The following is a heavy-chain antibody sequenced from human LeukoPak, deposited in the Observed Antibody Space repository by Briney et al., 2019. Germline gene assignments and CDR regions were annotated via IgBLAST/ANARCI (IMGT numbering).Heavy chain of an antibody. CDR3: TTWLDCSSTSCYVNFDY. CDR2: IKSKTDGGTT. D-gene: IGHD2-2*01. V-gene: IGHV3-15*01. Sequence: GGSLRLSCAASGFTFSNAWMNWVRQAPGKGLEWVGRIKSKTDGGTTDYAAHVKGRFTISRDDSKNTLYLQMNSLEIEDTAVYYCTTWLDCSSTSCYVNFDYWGQGTLVTVSS. CDR1: GFTFSNAW. J-gene: IGHJ4*02.